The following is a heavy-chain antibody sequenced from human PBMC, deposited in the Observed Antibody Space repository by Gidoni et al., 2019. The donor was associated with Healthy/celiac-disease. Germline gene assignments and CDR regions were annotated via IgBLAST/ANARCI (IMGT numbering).Heavy chain of an antibody. CDR3: ARSGLDCSGGSCYEFDP. CDR1: GGSISSSSYY. CDR2: IYYSGST. J-gene: IGHJ5*02. D-gene: IGHD2-15*01. Sequence: QLQLQESGPGLVKPSETLSLTCTVSGGSISSSSYYWGWIRQPPGKGLEWIGSIYYSGSTYYNPSLKSRVTISVDTSKNQFSLKLSSVTAAETAVYYCARSGLDCSGGSCYEFDPWGQGTLVTVSS. V-gene: IGHV4-39*01.